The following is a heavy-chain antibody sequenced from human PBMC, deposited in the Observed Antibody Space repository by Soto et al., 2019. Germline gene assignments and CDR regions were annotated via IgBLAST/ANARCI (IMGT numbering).Heavy chain of an antibody. J-gene: IGHJ4*02. CDR2: INPDESSS. D-gene: IGHD1-26*01. CDR1: GFTFSSYW. Sequence: EVQLVESGGGLVQPGGSLRLSCAASGFTFSSYWMHWVRQAPGKGLVWVSRINPDESSSTYADSAKGRFTISRDNAKNTLYLQMNSLRAEDTAVYYCARRGPVSGLAYWGQGTLVTVSS. CDR3: ARRGPVSGLAY. V-gene: IGHV3-74*01.